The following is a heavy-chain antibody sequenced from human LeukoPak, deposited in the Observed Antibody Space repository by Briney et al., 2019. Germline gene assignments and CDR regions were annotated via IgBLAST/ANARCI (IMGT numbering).Heavy chain of an antibody. CDR1: GDSVSSNSAA. J-gene: IGHJ4*02. CDR3: APVWASDYYDSSGYYSN. CDR2: TYYRSKWYN. Sequence: SQTLSLTCAISGDSVSSNSAAWNWIRQSPSRGLEWLGRTYYRSKWYNDYAVSVKSRITINPDTSKNQFSLQLNSVTPEDTAVYYCAPVWASDYYDSSGYYSNWGQGTLVTVSS. D-gene: IGHD3-22*01. V-gene: IGHV6-1*01.